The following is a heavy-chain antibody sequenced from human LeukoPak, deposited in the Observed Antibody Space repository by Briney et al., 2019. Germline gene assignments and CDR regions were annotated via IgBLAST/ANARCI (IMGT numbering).Heavy chain of an antibody. D-gene: IGHD6-6*01. CDR3: ARRGPAGSSSSGMDV. CDR1: GDSVSSNSVT. J-gene: IGHJ6*02. CDR2: TYYRSRWYF. V-gene: IGHV6-1*01. Sequence: SQTLSLTCAISGDSVSSNSVTWNGIRQSPSRGLEWLGRTYYRSRWYFDYAVSVNSRITINPDTSKNQFSLQLNSVTLEDTAVYYCARRGPAGSSSSGMDVWGQGTTVTVSS.